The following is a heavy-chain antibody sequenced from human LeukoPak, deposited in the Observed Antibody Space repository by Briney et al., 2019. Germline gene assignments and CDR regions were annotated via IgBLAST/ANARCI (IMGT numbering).Heavy chain of an antibody. D-gene: IGHD2-15*01. V-gene: IGHV1-69*13. J-gene: IGHJ5*02. CDR3: ARVRKCSGGSCGWRGGSNWFDP. Sequence: SVKVSCKASGGTFSSYAISWVRQAPGQGLEWMGGIIPIFGTANYAQKFQGRVTITADESTSTAYMELSSLRSEDTAVYYCARVRKCSGGSCGWRGGSNWFDPWGQGTLVTVSS. CDR2: IIPIFGTA. CDR1: GGTFSSYA.